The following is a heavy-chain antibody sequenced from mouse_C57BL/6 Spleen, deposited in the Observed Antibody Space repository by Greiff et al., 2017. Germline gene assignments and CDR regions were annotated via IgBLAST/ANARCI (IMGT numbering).Heavy chain of an antibody. CDR1: GFTFSDYY. J-gene: IGHJ2*01. V-gene: IGHV5-16*01. CDR2: INYDGSST. CDR3: ARGGSHYFDY. D-gene: IGHD1-1*01. Sequence: DVKLVESEGGLVQPGSSMKLSCTASGFTFSDYYMAWVRQVPEKGLEWVANINYDGSSTYYLDSLKSRFIISRDNAKNILYLQLSSLKSEDTATYYCARGGSHYFDYWGQGTTLTVSS.